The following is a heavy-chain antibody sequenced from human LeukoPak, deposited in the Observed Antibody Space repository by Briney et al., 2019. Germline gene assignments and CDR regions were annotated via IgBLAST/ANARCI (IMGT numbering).Heavy chain of an antibody. V-gene: IGHV4-4*07. Sequence: SETLSLTCTVSGDSISSYYWSWIRQPAGKGLEWIGRIYTSGSTNYNPSLKSRVTISVDTSKNQFSLKLSSVTAADTAVYYCARGKQLVRTQTLYYFDYWGQGTLVTVSS. D-gene: IGHD6-13*01. CDR1: GDSISSYY. CDR2: IYTSGST. J-gene: IGHJ4*02. CDR3: ARGKQLVRTQTLYYFDY.